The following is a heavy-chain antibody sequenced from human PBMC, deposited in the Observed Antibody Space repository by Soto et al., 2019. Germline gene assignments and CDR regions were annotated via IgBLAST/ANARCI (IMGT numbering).Heavy chain of an antibody. V-gene: IGHV5-51*01. D-gene: IGHD2-2*01. J-gene: IGHJ5*02. CDR3: ARDYCSGTTCYFDP. CDR2: IYPGDSDT. CDR1: GYRFTNYW. Sequence: GESLKISCKGSGYRFTNYWIGWVRQMPGKGLEWMGIIYPGDSDTRYSPSFQGQVTISADKSINTAYLQWSSLKASDTAMYYCARDYCSGTTCYFDPWGQGIQVTVSS.